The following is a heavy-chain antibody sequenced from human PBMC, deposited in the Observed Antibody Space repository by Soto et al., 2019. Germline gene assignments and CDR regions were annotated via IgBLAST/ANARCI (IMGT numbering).Heavy chain of an antibody. CDR1: GYTFTGYY. J-gene: IGHJ4*02. Sequence: ASVKVSCKASGYTFTGYYMHWVRQAPGQGLEWMGWINPNSGGTNYAQKFQGWVTLTRETSISTAYMELSRLRSDDTAVYYCARLDRYYGSGRPRYFDYWGQGTLVTVSS. CDR2: INPNSGGT. CDR3: ARLDRYYGSGRPRYFDY. D-gene: IGHD3-10*01. V-gene: IGHV1-2*04.